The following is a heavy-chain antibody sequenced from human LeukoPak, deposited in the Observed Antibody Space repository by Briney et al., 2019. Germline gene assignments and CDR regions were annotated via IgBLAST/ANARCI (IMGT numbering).Heavy chain of an antibody. CDR1: GYTFTSYD. D-gene: IGHD1-1*01. V-gene: IGHV1-8*01. CDR2: MNPNSGNT. CDR3: ARGSVGWNDVRYFDY. J-gene: IGHJ4*02. Sequence: ASVKVSCKASGYTFTSYDINWVRHATGQGLEWIGWMNPNSGNTGYAQKFQGRVTMTRNTSITTAYMELRSLRSEDTAVYYCARGSVGWNDVRYFDYWGQGTLVTVSS.